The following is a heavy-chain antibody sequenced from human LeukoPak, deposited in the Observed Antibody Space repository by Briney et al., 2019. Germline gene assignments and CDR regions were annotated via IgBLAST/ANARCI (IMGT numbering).Heavy chain of an antibody. CDR1: GFTFSNYN. Sequence: GGSLRLSCAASGFTFSNYNMNWVRQAPGKGLEWVSSISSSGSYIYYADSVKGRFTISRDNAKNSLYLQMNSLRAEDTAVYYCARDSTVMVTTFYYYIDVWGKGTTVGVAS. V-gene: IGHV3-21*01. J-gene: IGHJ6*03. CDR2: ISSSGSYI. D-gene: IGHD5-18*01. CDR3: ARDSTVMVTTFYYYIDV.